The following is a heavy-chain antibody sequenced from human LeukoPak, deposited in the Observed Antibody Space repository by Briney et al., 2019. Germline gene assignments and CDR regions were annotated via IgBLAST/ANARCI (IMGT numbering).Heavy chain of an antibody. Sequence: GASVKVSCKASGYTFTNYAIHWVRQAPGHWLQWMGWINGGNGNTKYSQDFQGRVTINRDTSASTAYMELSSLRSEDMAIYYCARRIDSSSQGLGYWGQGTLVTVSS. CDR2: INGGNGNT. V-gene: IGHV1-3*03. D-gene: IGHD3-22*01. CDR1: GYTFTNYA. CDR3: ARRIDSSSQGLGY. J-gene: IGHJ4*02.